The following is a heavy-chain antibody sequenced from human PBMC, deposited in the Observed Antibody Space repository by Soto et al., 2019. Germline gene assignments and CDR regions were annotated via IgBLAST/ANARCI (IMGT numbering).Heavy chain of an antibody. V-gene: IGHV4-30-4*08. D-gene: IGHD2-21*02. J-gene: IGHJ6*02. Sequence: PSETLSLTCTVSGGSIGSDNYHWTWIRQSPGKGLEWIGYIYYSGSIFYNPSFKSRVTISVDTSKNQFSLQLSSVTAADTAVYFCAREDDGGDRDYYGLDVWGQGTTVTVSS. CDR1: GGSIGSDNYH. CDR3: AREDDGGDRDYYGLDV. CDR2: IYYSGSI.